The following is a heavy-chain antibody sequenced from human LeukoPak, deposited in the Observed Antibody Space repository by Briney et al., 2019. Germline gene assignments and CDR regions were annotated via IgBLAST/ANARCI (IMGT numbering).Heavy chain of an antibody. CDR3: AKYGDSLGFDY. J-gene: IGHJ4*02. Sequence: GGSLRLSYVASGFTFSGYAMSWVRQAPGKGLEWVSAISGSGGSTYYADSVKGRFTISRDNSKNTLYLQTNSLRAEDTAVYYCAKYGDSLGFDYWGQGTLVTVSS. CDR1: GFTFSGYA. CDR2: ISGSGGST. D-gene: IGHD2-21*02. V-gene: IGHV3-23*01.